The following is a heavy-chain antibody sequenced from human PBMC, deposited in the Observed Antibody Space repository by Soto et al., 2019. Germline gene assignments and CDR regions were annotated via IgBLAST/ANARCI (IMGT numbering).Heavy chain of an antibody. CDR3: ARVGGYCSSTSCYTRRNWFDP. J-gene: IGHJ5*02. CDR1: GGSFSGYY. CDR2: INHSGST. V-gene: IGHV4-34*01. Sequence: QVQLQQWGAGLLKPSETLSLTCAVYGGSFSGYYWSWIRQPPGKGLEWIGEINHSGSTNYNPSLKSRVTISVDTSKNQFSLKMSSVTAADTAVYYCARVGGYCSSTSCYTRRNWFDPWGQGTLVTVSS. D-gene: IGHD2-2*02.